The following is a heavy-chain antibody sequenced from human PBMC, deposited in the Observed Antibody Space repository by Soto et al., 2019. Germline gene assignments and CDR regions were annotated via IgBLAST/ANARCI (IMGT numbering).Heavy chain of an antibody. CDR1: GGSISSYY. CDR2: IYYSGST. CDR3: ARGYSGYDAALDY. D-gene: IGHD5-12*01. V-gene: IGHV4-59*01. Sequence: SETLSLTCTVSGGSISSYYWSWIRQPPGKGLEWIGYIYYSGSTNYNPSLKSRVTISVDTSKNQFSLKLTSVTAADTAVYYCARGYSGYDAALDYWGQGTLVTVSS. J-gene: IGHJ4*01.